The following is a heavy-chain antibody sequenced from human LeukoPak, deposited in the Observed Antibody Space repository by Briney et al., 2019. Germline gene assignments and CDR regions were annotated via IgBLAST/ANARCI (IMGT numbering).Heavy chain of an antibody. CDR1: GFTFSDYH. CDR3: ARVGSSGYPIDY. CDR2: ISSSGSTI. J-gene: IGHJ4*02. D-gene: IGHD3-22*01. Sequence: GGSLRLSCAASGFTFSDYHMSWIRQAPGKGLEWVSYISSSGSTINYADSVKGRFIISRDSAKKSLFLQMNSLRAEDTAVYYCARVGSSGYPIDYWGQGTLVTVSS. V-gene: IGHV3-11*01.